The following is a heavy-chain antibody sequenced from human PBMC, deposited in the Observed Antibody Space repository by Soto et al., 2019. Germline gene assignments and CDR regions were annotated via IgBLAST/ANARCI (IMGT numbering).Heavy chain of an antibody. CDR3: ARIPIAVAGTGWFDP. CDR1: GFSLSNARMG. D-gene: IGHD6-19*01. CDR2: IFSNDEK. Sequence: SGPTLVNPTETLTLTCTVSGFSLSNARMGXSWIRQPPGKALEWLAHIFSNDEKSYSTSLKSRLTISKDTSKSQVVLTMTNMDPVDTATYYCARIPIAVAGTGWFDPWGQGTLVTVSS. V-gene: IGHV2-26*01. J-gene: IGHJ5*02.